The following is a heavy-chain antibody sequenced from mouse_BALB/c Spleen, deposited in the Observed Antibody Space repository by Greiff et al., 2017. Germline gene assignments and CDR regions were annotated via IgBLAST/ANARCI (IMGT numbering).Heavy chain of an antibody. Sequence: DVKLQESGAELVKPGASVKLSCTASGFNIKDTYMHWVKQRPEQGLEWIGRIDPANGNTKYDPKFQGKATITADTSSNTAYLQLSSLTSEDTAVYYCARGDWDTPWFAYWGQGTLVTVSA. CDR1: GFNIKDTY. D-gene: IGHD4-1*01. CDR2: IDPANGNT. J-gene: IGHJ3*01. CDR3: ARGDWDTPWFAY. V-gene: IGHV14-3*02.